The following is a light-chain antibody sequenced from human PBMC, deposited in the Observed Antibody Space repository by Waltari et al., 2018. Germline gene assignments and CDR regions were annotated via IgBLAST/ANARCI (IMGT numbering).Light chain of an antibody. CDR1: QGISND. V-gene: IGKV1-6*01. J-gene: IGKJ1*01. CDR3: KHGHNSPWT. CDR2: KAS. Sequence: ACQMTLSPSSLSASVGGSVTIRCQASQGISNDLAWYLQKPSKVSNLLIYKASTLQSGVPSRFSGSGSGTDFTLTISSLEPEDFATYFCKHGHNSPWTVCQGTKVEIK.